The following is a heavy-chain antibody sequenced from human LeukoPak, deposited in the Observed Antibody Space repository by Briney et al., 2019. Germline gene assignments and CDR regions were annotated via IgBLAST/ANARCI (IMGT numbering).Heavy chain of an antibody. Sequence: SETLSLTCSASGGSISSYYWSWIRQPAGKGREWIGRIYTTGNTDYNPSLKSRVTMSVDTSKNQFSLNLSSATAADTAVYYCARDARGWSGFDYWGQGTLVTVSS. CDR2: IYTTGNT. V-gene: IGHV4-4*07. CDR1: GGSISSYY. D-gene: IGHD3-3*01. CDR3: ARDARGWSGFDY. J-gene: IGHJ4*02.